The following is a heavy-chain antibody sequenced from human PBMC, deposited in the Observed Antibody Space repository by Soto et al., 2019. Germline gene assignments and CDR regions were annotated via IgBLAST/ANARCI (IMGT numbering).Heavy chain of an antibody. Sequence: ASVKVSCKASGGTFSSYAISWVRQAPGQGLEWTGGIIPIFGTANYAQKFQGRVTITADESTSTAYMELSSLRSEDTAVYYCAGGAMVQKRGPCYYGMDVWGQGTTATVSS. CDR1: GGTFSSYA. D-gene: IGHD5-18*01. CDR3: AGGAMVQKRGPCYYGMDV. V-gene: IGHV1-69*13. J-gene: IGHJ6*02. CDR2: IIPIFGTA.